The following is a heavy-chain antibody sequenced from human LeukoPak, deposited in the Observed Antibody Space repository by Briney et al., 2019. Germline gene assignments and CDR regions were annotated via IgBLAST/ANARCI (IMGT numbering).Heavy chain of an antibody. Sequence: GGSLRLSCAASGFTFSGSAMHWVRQASGKGLEWVGCIRSKTNNYATAYAASVKGRFTISRDDSKNTAYLQMNSLKTEDTAVYYCTRRSYSSVTRDYWGQGTLVTVSS. J-gene: IGHJ4*02. CDR2: IRSKTNNYAT. CDR1: GFTFSGSA. D-gene: IGHD4-17*01. CDR3: TRRSYSSVTRDY. V-gene: IGHV3-73*01.